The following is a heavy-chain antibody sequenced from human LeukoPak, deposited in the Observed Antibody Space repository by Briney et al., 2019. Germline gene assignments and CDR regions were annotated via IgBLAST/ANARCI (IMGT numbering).Heavy chain of an antibody. CDR1: GGSISSSSYY. CDR2: IYYSGST. CDR3: ARMSGSSSGLYYYYYYMDV. V-gene: IGHV4-39*01. J-gene: IGHJ6*03. Sequence: SETLSLTCTVSGGSISSSSYYWGWIRQPPGKGLEWIASIYYSGSTYYNPSLKSRVTISVDTSKNQFSLKLSSVTAADTAVYYCARMSGSSSGLYYYYYYMDVWSKGTTVTVSS. D-gene: IGHD6-6*01.